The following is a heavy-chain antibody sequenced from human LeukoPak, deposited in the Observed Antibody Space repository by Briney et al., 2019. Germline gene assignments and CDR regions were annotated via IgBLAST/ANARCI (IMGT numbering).Heavy chain of an antibody. J-gene: IGHJ4*02. CDR3: ARDLAAAGDFDY. V-gene: IGHV3-21*01. Sequence: GGSLRLSCAASGFTFSGSAMHWVRQAPGKGLEWVSSISSSSSYIYYADSVKGRFTISRDNAKNSLYLQMNSLRAEDTAVYYCARDLAAAGDFDYWGQGTLVTVSS. CDR1: GFTFSGSA. D-gene: IGHD6-13*01. CDR2: ISSSSSYI.